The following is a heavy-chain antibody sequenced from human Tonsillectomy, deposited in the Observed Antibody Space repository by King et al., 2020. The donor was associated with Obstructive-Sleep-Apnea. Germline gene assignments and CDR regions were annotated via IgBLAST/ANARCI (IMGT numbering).Heavy chain of an antibody. J-gene: IGHJ4*02. V-gene: IGHV3-43D*03. CDR3: AKDIGDTSMILDY. D-gene: IGHD5-18*01. CDR2: ISWDGGST. Sequence: DVQLVESGGVVVQPGGSLRLSCAASGFTFDDYAMHWVRQAPGKGLEWVSLISWDGGSTYYADSVKGRFTISRDNSKNSLSLQMNSLRAEDTALYYCAKDIGDTSMILDYWGQGTLVTVSS. CDR1: GFTFDDYA.